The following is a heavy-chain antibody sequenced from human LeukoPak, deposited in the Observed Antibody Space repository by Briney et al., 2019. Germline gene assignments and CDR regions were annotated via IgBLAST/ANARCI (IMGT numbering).Heavy chain of an antibody. J-gene: IGHJ4*02. Sequence: GASVKVSCKASGGTFSSYAISWVRQAPGQGLEWMGGIIPIFGTANYAQKFQGRVTITADESTSTAYVELSSLRSEDTAVYYCARDSYCTNGVCYSNPVRDYWGQGTLVTVSS. CDR2: IIPIFGTA. CDR3: ARDSYCTNGVCYSNPVRDY. CDR1: GGTFSSYA. D-gene: IGHD2-8*01. V-gene: IGHV1-69*13.